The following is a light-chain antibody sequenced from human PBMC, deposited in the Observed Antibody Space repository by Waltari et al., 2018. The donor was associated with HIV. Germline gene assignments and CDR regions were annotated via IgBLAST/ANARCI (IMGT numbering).Light chain of an antibody. Sequence: DIVMTQTPLSLSITPGQPASISCKSSQSHLHRDGKTYLYWYLQKPGQPLQFLIYEVSKRFSGVPDSVSGSGSGTDFTLKISRVEADDVGVYYCMQSIQFPLTFGGGTKVEIK. CDR3: MQSIQFPLT. CDR2: EVS. J-gene: IGKJ4*01. CDR1: QSHLHRDGKTY. V-gene: IGKV2D-29*01.